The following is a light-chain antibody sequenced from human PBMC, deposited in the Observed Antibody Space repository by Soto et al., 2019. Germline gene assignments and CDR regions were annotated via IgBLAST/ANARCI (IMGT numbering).Light chain of an antibody. Sequence: QSVLTQPASVSGSPGQSITISCTGTSSDVVGYNYVSWYQQHPGKAPKLMIYDVSNRPSGVSNRFSGSKSGNTASLTISGLQAEDEADYYCSSYTSSSTLEYVFGTGTKVTVL. J-gene: IGLJ1*01. V-gene: IGLV2-14*01. CDR1: SSDVVGYNY. CDR2: DVS. CDR3: SSYTSSSTLEYV.